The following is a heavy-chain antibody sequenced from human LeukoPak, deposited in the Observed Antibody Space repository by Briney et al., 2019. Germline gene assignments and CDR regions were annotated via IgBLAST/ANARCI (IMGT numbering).Heavy chain of an antibody. Sequence: SVKVSCKTSGDTFTTYAIIWVRQAPGQGLEWMGGIIPMFGTPNYAQTLQGRVTTTADKSTKTAYMELSSLRSEDTAVYYCARAGIPGYCTNVTCSNWLDPWGQGTLVTVSS. J-gene: IGHJ5*02. V-gene: IGHV1-69*06. CDR1: GDTFTTYA. CDR2: IIPMFGTP. CDR3: ARAGIPGYCTNVTCSNWLDP. D-gene: IGHD2-8*01.